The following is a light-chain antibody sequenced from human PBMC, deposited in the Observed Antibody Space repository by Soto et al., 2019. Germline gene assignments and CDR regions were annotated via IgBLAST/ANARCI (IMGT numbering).Light chain of an antibody. Sequence: EIVLTHSPGTLSLSPWEIATLSCRASQSVSSRYLAWYQQRPGQAPRLLIYGASNRATGIPDRFSGSGSGTGSGTDFTLTISRLEPEDFAVYYCQHYGSSPPITFGQGTRLEIK. CDR2: GAS. CDR1: QSVSSRY. V-gene: IGKV3-20*01. CDR3: QHYGSSPPIT. J-gene: IGKJ5*01.